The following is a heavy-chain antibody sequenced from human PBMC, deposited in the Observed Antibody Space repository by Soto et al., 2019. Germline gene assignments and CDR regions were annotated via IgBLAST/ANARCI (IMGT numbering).Heavy chain of an antibody. D-gene: IGHD5-18*01. V-gene: IGHV3-23*01. CDR2: SSESGDNA. CDR1: GFPFNTYA. J-gene: IGHJ5*02. CDR3: AKGGYIYGLDP. Sequence: GGSLRLSCAASGFPFNTYAMSWVRQAPGKGPEWVSASSESGDNAFYADSVQGRFTISRDNSYNILYLQMNSRRAEDTALYFCAKGGYIYGLDPWGQGTLVTVSS.